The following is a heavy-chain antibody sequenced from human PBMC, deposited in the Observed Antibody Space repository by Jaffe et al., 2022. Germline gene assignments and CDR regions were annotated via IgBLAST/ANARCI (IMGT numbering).Heavy chain of an antibody. V-gene: IGHV1-2*06. CDR1: GYTFTGYY. D-gene: IGHD6-19*01. CDR2: INPNSGGT. J-gene: IGHJ1*01. CDR3: ARDEQNFYSSGWEVAQLYFQH. Sequence: QVQLVQSGAEVKKPGASVKVSCKASGYTFTGYYMHWVRQAPGQGLEWMGRINPNSGGTNYAQKFQGRVTMTRDTSISTAYMELSRLRSDDTAVYYCARDEQNFYSSGWEVAQLYFQHWGQGTLVTVSS.